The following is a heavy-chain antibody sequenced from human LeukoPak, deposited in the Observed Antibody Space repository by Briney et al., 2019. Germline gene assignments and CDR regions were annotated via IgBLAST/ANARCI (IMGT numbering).Heavy chain of an antibody. CDR1: GGSISSGDYY. J-gene: IGHJ5*02. D-gene: IGHD4-17*01. Sequence: PSQTLSLTCTVSGGSISSGDYYWSWLRQPPGTGLEWIGYIYYSGSTYYNPSLKSRVTISVGTSNNQFSLKLSSVTAADTAVYYCAREALRPSRWFDPWGQGTLVTVSS. CDR3: AREALRPSRWFDP. V-gene: IGHV4-30-4*01. CDR2: IYYSGST.